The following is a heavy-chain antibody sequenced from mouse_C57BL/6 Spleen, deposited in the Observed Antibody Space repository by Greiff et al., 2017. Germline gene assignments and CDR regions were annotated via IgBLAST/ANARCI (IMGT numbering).Heavy chain of an antibody. J-gene: IGHJ2*01. V-gene: IGHV3-6*01. D-gene: IGHD1-1*01. Sequence: EVQLVESGPGLVKPSQSLSLTCSVTGYSITSGYYWNWIRQFPGNKLEWMGYISYDGSNNYNPSLKNPNSITRDTSKNQFFLKLNSVTTEDTATYYCARDVDYYGSSYPFDYWGQGTTRTVSS. CDR3: ARDVDYYGSSYPFDY. CDR1: GYSITSGYY. CDR2: ISYDGSN.